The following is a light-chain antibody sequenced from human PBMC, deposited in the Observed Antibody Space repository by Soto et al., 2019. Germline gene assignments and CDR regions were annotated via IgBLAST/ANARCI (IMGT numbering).Light chain of an antibody. J-gene: IGKJ1*01. CDR1: QSVSSY. V-gene: IGKV3-11*01. CDR2: EAS. Sequence: ELVLTQSASTLSSSPGERATLSWGASQSVSSYLAWYQQKPGQAPRLLIYEASNRATGIPARFSGGGSGTDVTLTISSLETEDFAVYYCQQRSDWPWTFGQGTKVDIK. CDR3: QQRSDWPWT.